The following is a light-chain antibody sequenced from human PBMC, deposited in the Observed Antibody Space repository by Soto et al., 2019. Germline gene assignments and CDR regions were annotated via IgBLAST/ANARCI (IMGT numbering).Light chain of an antibody. V-gene: IGKV1-39*01. CDR2: ATS. Sequence: DIQLTQSPSSLSASVGDRVTISCRASQSISSYLNWYQQKPGKAPKLLIYATSSLQSGVPSRFSGSGSGTDFTLTISSLQPEDFATYYCQQTRTFGQGTKVEIK. J-gene: IGKJ1*01. CDR3: QQTRT. CDR1: QSISSY.